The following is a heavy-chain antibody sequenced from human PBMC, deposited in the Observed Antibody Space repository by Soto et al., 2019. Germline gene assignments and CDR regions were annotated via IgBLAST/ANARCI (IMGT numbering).Heavy chain of an antibody. D-gene: IGHD4-4*01. CDR2: IYWDGDK. J-gene: IGHJ5*02. CDR1: GFSLSTSLMA. Sequence: QITLKESGPTLVKPTETLTLTCTFSGFSLSTSLMAVGWIRQPPGKALEWLALIYWDGDKRYSPSLKSRLTTTKDTPKTRVVLTITNMDPVDTAKYFWAHRGPRTVVDPWGQGILVTVSS. V-gene: IGHV2-5*02. CDR3: AHRGPRTVVDP.